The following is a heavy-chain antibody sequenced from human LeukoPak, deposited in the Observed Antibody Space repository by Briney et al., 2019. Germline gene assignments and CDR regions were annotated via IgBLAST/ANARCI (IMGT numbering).Heavy chain of an antibody. Sequence: PSETLSLTCAVSGGSISSSNWWSWVRQPPGKGLEWIGEIYHSGSTNYNPSLKSRVIISLDTPNNQFSLKLTSMSVADTAVYYCARGGYYGPSGFPFDYWGQGTLVTVSS. CDR2: IYHSGST. D-gene: IGHD3-22*01. V-gene: IGHV4-4*02. J-gene: IGHJ4*02. CDR1: GGSISSSNW. CDR3: ARGGYYGPSGFPFDY.